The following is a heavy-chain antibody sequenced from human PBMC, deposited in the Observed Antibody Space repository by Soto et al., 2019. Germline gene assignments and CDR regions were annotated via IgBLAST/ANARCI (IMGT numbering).Heavy chain of an antibody. CDR1: GFTFSSYA. CDR2: ISYDGSNK. D-gene: IGHD3-3*01. V-gene: IGHV3-30-3*01. J-gene: IGHJ6*02. Sequence: PGGSLRLSCAASGFTFSSYAMHWVRQAPGKGLEWVAVISYDGSNKYYADSVKGRFTISRDNSKNTLYLQMNSLRAEDTAVYYCARERGFWSGYPDNYYYYYGMDVWGQGTTVTVSS. CDR3: ARERGFWSGYPDNYYYYYGMDV.